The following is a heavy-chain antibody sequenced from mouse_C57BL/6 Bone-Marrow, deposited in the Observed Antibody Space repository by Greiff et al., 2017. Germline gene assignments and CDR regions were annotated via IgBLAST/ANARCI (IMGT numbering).Heavy chain of an antibody. J-gene: IGHJ1*03. Sequence: EVKLVESGGGLVKPGGSLKLSCAASGFTFSDYGMHWVRQAPGQGLGWVAYISSGSSTIHYDDTVKGQVTISRDNAKNTPFLQMTSLRSEDTAMYYCARGGDYYGSREYFGVWGTGTTVTVSS. CDR1: GFTFSDYG. D-gene: IGHD1-1*01. V-gene: IGHV5-17*01. CDR2: ISSGSSTI. CDR3: ARGGDYYGSREYFGV.